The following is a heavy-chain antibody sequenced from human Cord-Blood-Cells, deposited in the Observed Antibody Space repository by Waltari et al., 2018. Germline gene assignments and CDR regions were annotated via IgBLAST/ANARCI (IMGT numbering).Heavy chain of an antibody. D-gene: IGHD3-3*01. CDR3: KGSYYDFWSGNFDY. Sequence: EVQLVESGGGLVKPGGSLRLSCAASGFTFSNAWMSWVRQAPGKGLEWVGRIKSKTDGETTDYAAPVKGRFTISRDDSKNTLYLQMNSLKTEDTAVYYCKGSYYDFWSGNFDYWGQGTLVTVSS. CDR2: IKSKTDGETT. V-gene: IGHV3-15*01. J-gene: IGHJ4*02. CDR1: GFTFSNAW.